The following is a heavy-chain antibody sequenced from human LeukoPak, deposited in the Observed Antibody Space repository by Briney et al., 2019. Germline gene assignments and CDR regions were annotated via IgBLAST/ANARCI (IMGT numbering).Heavy chain of an antibody. CDR2: MYYSGST. J-gene: IGHJ5*02. V-gene: IGHV4-30-4*01. D-gene: IGHD1-7*01. CDR3: ARARDTWNYFGYWFDP. Sequence: KTSQTLSLTCTVSGGSISSGDYYWSWIRQPPGKGLEWIGYMYYSGSTYPNPSLKSRVTISVDTSKNQFSLKLRSVTAADTAVYYCARARDTWNYFGYWFDPWGQGTLVTVSS. CDR1: GGSISSGDYY.